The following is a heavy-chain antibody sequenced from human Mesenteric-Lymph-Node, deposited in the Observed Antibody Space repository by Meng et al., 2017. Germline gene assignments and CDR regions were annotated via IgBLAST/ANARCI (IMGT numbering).Heavy chain of an antibody. Sequence: QVQLVQSGLELKKYGASVKVSCKASGYTLTTYAMNWVRQAPGQGLEWMGWINTNTGNPTYAQGFTGRFVFSLDTSVNMAYLQITSLKAEDTAVYYCVRGDWFDPWGQGTLVTVSS. J-gene: IGHJ5*02. CDR1: GYTLTTYA. V-gene: IGHV7-4-1*04. CDR3: VRGDWFDP. CDR2: INTNTGNP.